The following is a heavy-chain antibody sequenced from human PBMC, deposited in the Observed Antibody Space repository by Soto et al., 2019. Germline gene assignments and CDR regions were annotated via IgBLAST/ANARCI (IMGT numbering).Heavy chain of an antibody. CDR1: GFTFSTYW. CDR2: INTDGSST. D-gene: IGHD5-18*01. V-gene: IGHV3-74*01. CDR3: ARRVGYSYGIMDV. Sequence: EVQLVESGGGLVQPGGSLRLSCAASGFTFSTYWMHWVRQVPGKGLVWVSRINTDGSSTSYADSVKGRFTISRDNAKNTLSLQMNSLRAEDTAVYFCARRVGYSYGIMDVWGQGTTVTVS. J-gene: IGHJ6*02.